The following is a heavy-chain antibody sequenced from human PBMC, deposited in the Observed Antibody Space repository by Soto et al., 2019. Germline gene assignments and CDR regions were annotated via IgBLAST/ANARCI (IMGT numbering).Heavy chain of an antibody. CDR3: ARHIPNADAFDI. V-gene: IGHV4-59*08. D-gene: IGHD1-1*01. CDR1: GGSISSYY. J-gene: IGHJ3*02. CDR2: IYYSGST. Sequence: QVQLQESGPGLVKPSETLSLTCTVSGGSISSYYWSWIRQPPGKGLEWIGYIYYSGSTNYNPSLNSRVTISVDTSKNRSSLNLSSVTAADTAVYYCARHIPNADAFDIWGQGTMVTVSS.